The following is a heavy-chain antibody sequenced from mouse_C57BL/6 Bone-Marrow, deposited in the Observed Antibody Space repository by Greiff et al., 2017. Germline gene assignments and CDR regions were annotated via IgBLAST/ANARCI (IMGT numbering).Heavy chain of an antibody. CDR2: IHPNSGST. CDR3: ARPTVEDY. V-gene: IGHV1-64*01. J-gene: IGHJ2*01. Sequence: QVHVKQSGAELVKPGASVKLSCKASGYTFTSYWMHWVKQRPGQGLEWIGMIHPNSGSTNYNEKFKSKATLTVDKSSSTAYMQLSSLTSEDSAVYYCARPTVEDYWGQGTTLTVSS. D-gene: IGHD1-1*01. CDR1: GYTFTSYW.